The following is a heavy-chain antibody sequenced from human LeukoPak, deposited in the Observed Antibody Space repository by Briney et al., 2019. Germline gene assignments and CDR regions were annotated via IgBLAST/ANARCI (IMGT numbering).Heavy chain of an antibody. V-gene: IGHV3-30*18. Sequence: QPGGSLRLSCAASGFTFNNYVMHWVRQAPGKGLEWVALISYDGSNKYYADSVRGRFTISRDNSKNTLYLQMNSLRPEDTAVYYCAKDFEGFCGGDCYSMDFWGQGTLATVSS. D-gene: IGHD2-21*02. CDR2: ISYDGSNK. CDR1: GFTFNNYV. CDR3: AKDFEGFCGGDCYSMDF. J-gene: IGHJ4*02.